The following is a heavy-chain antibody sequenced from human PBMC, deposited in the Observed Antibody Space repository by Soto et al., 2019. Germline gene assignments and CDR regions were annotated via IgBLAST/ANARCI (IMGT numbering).Heavy chain of an antibody. Sequence: QVQLVESGGGVVQPGRSLRLSCAASGFTFSRYGMHWVRQAPGKGLEWVARISHDGNNRFYAVSVKGRFTISRDNSKDTLYLQVNSLRPEDTAVFYCAKEEYRGSAFDHWGQGALVTVSS. CDR3: AKEEYRGSAFDH. CDR1: GFTFSRYG. D-gene: IGHD1-26*01. V-gene: IGHV3-30*18. CDR2: ISHDGNNR. J-gene: IGHJ4*02.